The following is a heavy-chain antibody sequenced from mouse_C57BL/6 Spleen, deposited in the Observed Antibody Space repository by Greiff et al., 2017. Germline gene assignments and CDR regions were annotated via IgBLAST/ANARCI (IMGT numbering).Heavy chain of an antibody. Sequence: VQLQQSGAELVKPGASVKLSCKASGYTFTSYWMHWVKQRPGRGLEWIGRIDPNSGGTKYNEKFKSKATLTVDKPSSTAYMQLSSLTSEDSAVYYCARGAFTTVVAKDWYFDVWGTGTTVTVSS. CDR3: ARGAFTTVVAKDWYFDV. D-gene: IGHD1-1*01. J-gene: IGHJ1*03. CDR2: IDPNSGGT. V-gene: IGHV1-72*01. CDR1: GYTFTSYW.